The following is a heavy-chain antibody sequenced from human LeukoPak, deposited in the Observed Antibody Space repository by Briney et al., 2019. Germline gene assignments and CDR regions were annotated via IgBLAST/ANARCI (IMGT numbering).Heavy chain of an antibody. V-gene: IGHV1-18*01. Sequence: GASVKVSCTASGFTFTRYGITWVRQAPGQGLEWMGWISAYNGDTNYAQKLQGRVTMTRDPSTSTVYMELRSLSSDDTAVYYCARDPTNTSRRYAHSDYWGQGTLVTVSS. CDR1: GFTFTRYG. CDR2: ISAYNGDT. D-gene: IGHD2-2*01. J-gene: IGHJ4*02. CDR3: ARDPTNTSRRYAHSDY.